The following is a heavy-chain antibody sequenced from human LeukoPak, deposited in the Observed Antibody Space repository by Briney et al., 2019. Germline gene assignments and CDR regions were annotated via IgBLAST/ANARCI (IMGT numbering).Heavy chain of an antibody. CDR2: ISGSGTNT. CDR3: AKDRRWYEN. J-gene: IGHJ4*02. D-gene: IGHD4-23*01. Sequence: PGGSLRLSCAASRFTFSNYAMSWVRQAPGKGLEWVSSISGSGTNTFYADSVKGRFTISRDNSKNTLYLQMNSLRVEDTADYYCAKDRRWYENWGQGTLVTVSS. CDR1: RFTFSNYA. V-gene: IGHV3-23*01.